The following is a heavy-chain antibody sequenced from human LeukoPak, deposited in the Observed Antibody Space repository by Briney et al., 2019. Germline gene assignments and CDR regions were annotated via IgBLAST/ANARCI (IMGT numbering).Heavy chain of an antibody. V-gene: IGHV3-48*02. CDR2: ISSRSSTI. CDR1: GFTFNIYA. Sequence: PGGSLRLSCAASGFTFNIYAMNWVRQAPGKGREWVSYISSRSSTIFYADSVKGRFTISRDNAKNSLYLQMNSLRDEDTAVYYCARDTRGSARPDAFDIWGQGTMVTLSS. J-gene: IGHJ3*02. D-gene: IGHD6-6*01. CDR3: ARDTRGSARPDAFDI.